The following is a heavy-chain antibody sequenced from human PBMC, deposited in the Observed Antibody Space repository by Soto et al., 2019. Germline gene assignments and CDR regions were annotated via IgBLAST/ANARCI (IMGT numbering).Heavy chain of an antibody. D-gene: IGHD1-26*01. V-gene: IGHV3-66*04. CDR1: GFPVSSSY. Sequence: EVQLVASGGGLVQPGGSLKLSCAASGFPVSSSYMGWVRQAPGTGLEWVSSFYSDGNTYYADAVRGRFTIYTDNSKDTRYLQMDILRIDDTVMYYCAWHVGFYWDFDLWGRGTLVNLSS. CDR3: AWHVGFYWDFDL. CDR2: FYSDGNT. J-gene: IGHJ2*01.